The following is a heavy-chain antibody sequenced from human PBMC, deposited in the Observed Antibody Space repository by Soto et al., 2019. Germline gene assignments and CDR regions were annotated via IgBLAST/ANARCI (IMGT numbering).Heavy chain of an antibody. CDR3: ARGREAIVVVPAANPLYYYYMDV. J-gene: IGHJ6*03. Sequence: SETLSLTCAVYGGSFSGYYWSWIRQPPGKGLEWIGEINHGGSTNYNPSLKSRVTISVDTSKNQFSLKLSSVTAADTAVYYYARGREAIVVVPAANPLYYYYMDVWGKGTTVTVSS. V-gene: IGHV4-34*01. CDR1: GGSFSGYY. D-gene: IGHD2-2*01. CDR2: INHGGST.